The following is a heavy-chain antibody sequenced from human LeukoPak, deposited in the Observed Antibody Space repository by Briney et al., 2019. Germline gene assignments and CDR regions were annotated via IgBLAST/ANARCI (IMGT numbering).Heavy chain of an antibody. V-gene: IGHV3-9*01. J-gene: IGHJ6*03. D-gene: IGHD3-22*01. CDR1: GFTFDDYA. Sequence: GGSLRLSCAASGFTFDDYAMHWVRQAPGKGLEWVSGISWNSGSIGYADSVKGRFTISRDNAKNSLYLQMNSLRAEDTALYYCAKDIGSGSGYYYYYYYMDVWGKGTTVTISS. CDR2: ISWNSGSI. CDR3: AKDIGSGSGYYYYYYYMDV.